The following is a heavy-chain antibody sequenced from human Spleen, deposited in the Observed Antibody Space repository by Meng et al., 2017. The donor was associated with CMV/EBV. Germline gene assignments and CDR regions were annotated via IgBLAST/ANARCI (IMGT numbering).Heavy chain of an antibody. Sequence: GESLKISCAASGFTFSTYSIHWVRQAPGKGLEWVSYISSSSNYIYYADSVKGRFTVSRDNAKNSLFLQMNSLRAEDTALYYCARDPTRYGSGSYYVDYWGQGTLVTVSS. CDR3: ARDPTRYGSGSYYVDY. CDR2: ISSSSNYI. CDR1: GFTFSTYS. V-gene: IGHV3-21*05. D-gene: IGHD3-10*01. J-gene: IGHJ4*02.